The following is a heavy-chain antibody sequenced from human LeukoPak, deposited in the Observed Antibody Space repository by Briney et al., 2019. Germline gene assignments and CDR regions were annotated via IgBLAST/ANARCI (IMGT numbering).Heavy chain of an antibody. CDR1: GFTFDDYG. CDR3: ARDSGSSWYYWFDP. CDR2: INWNGGST. V-gene: IGHV3-20*04. Sequence: GGSLRLSCAASGFTFDDYGMSWVRQAPGKGLEWVSGINWNGGSTGYADSVKGRFTTSRDNAKNSLYLQMNSLRAEDTALYYCARDSGSSWYYWFDPWGQGTLVTVSS. D-gene: IGHD6-13*01. J-gene: IGHJ5*02.